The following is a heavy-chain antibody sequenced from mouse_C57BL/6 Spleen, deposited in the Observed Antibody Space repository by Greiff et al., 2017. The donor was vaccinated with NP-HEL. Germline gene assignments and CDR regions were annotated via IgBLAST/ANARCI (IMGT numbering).Heavy chain of an antibody. Sequence: QVQLQQPGAELVKPGASVKLSCKASGYTFTSYWMQWVKQRPGQGLEWIGEIDPSDSYTNYNQKFKGKATLTVDTSSSTAYMQLSRLTSDDSAVYYCARAIYDGAMDYWGQGTSVTVSS. CDR3: ARAIYDGAMDY. V-gene: IGHV1-50*01. CDR2: IDPSDSYT. CDR1: GYTFTSYW. J-gene: IGHJ4*01. D-gene: IGHD2-3*01.